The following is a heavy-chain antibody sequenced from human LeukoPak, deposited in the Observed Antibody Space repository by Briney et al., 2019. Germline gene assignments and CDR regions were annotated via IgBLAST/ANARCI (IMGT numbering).Heavy chain of an antibody. V-gene: IGHV3-48*02. Sequence: QPGASLRLSCAASGYTFSAYNMNWVRQAPGKGLEWVSYISSSSGSIYYADSVKGRFTISRDNAKNSLYLQMNSLRDEDSAVYYCARDSPHRGNWFDPWGQGSLVTVSS. J-gene: IGHJ5*02. CDR2: ISSSSGSI. CDR3: ARDSPHRGNWFDP. CDR1: GYTFSAYN.